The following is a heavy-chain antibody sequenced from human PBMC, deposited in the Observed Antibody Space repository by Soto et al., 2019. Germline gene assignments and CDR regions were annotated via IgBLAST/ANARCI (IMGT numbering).Heavy chain of an antibody. V-gene: IGHV1-46*01. CDR3: ARDRGLGYCSGGSCYWFDY. Sequence: ASVKVSCKESGYTFTSYYMHWVRQAPGQGLEWMGIINPSGGSTSYAQKFQGRVTMTRDTSTSTVYVELSSLRSEDTAVYYCARDRGLGYCSGGSCYWFDYWGQGTRVTVSS. CDR1: GYTFTSYY. D-gene: IGHD2-15*01. J-gene: IGHJ4*02. CDR2: INPSGGST.